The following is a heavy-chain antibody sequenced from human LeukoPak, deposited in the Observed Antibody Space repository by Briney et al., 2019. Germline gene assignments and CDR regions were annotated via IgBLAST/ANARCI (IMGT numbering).Heavy chain of an antibody. D-gene: IGHD3-3*01. Sequence: GGSLRLSCAASGFTFNNYAMTWVRQAPGKGLEWVPLISWDGGSTYYADSVKGRFTISRDNSKNSLYLQMNSLRTEDTALYYCAKSIFGVVKGTYFDYWGQGTLVTVSS. CDR2: ISWDGGST. J-gene: IGHJ4*02. CDR1: GFTFNNYA. CDR3: AKSIFGVVKGTYFDY. V-gene: IGHV3-43*02.